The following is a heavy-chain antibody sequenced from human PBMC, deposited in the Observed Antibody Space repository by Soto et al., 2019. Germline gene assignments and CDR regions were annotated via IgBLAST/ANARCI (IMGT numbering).Heavy chain of an antibody. CDR3: ARVRIGWFDY. J-gene: IGHJ4*02. CDR1: GFTFSSYA. V-gene: IGHV3-30-3*01. CDR2: ISYDGSNK. D-gene: IGHD6-19*01. Sequence: QVQLVESGGGVVQPGRSLRLSCAASGFTFSSYAMHWVRQAPGKGLEWVAGISYDGSNKYYADSVKGRFTISRDNSKNTLYLQMNSLRAEDTAVYYCARVRIGWFDYWGQGTLVTVSS.